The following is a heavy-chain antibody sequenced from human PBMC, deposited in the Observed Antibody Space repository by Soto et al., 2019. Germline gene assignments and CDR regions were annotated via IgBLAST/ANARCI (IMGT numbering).Heavy chain of an antibody. J-gene: IGHJ4*02. CDR1: GFTFSSCG. V-gene: IGHV3-23*01. D-gene: IGHD2-2*01. CDR3: AKEDVVPPAMAGWVVRIHDY. CDR2: ISGSGDSS. Sequence: DVQLLESGGGLVQPGGSLRLSCAASGFTFSSCGMSWVRQAPGKGLEWVSAISGSGDSSYYADSVKGRFTISRDNSKSTLYLPMNSLGAEDTAVYYCAKEDVVPPAMAGWVVRIHDYWGPGTLVTVSS.